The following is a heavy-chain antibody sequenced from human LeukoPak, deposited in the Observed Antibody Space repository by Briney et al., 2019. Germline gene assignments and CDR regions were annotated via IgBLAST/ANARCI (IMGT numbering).Heavy chain of an antibody. CDR1: GFTFSSYA. Sequence: GGSLRLSCAASGFTFSSYAMSWVRQAPGKGLEWVSAISGSGGSTYYADSVKGRFTISRDNSKNTLYLQMNSLRAEDTAVYYCTTNIVGATYYFDYWGQGTLVTVSS. V-gene: IGHV3-23*01. D-gene: IGHD1-26*01. CDR3: TTNIVGATYYFDY. CDR2: ISGSGGST. J-gene: IGHJ4*02.